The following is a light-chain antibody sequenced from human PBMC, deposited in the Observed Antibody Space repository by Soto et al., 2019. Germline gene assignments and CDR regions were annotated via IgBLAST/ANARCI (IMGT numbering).Light chain of an antibody. J-gene: IGKJ4*01. V-gene: IGKV1-39*01. CDR1: QSIISY. CDR2: AAD. Sequence: IQMTQSPSSLSASVGDRVTITCRASQSIISYLNWYQQKPGKAPKLLIYAADSLQSGVPSRFSGSGSGTDFTLTISSLQPEDFATYYCQQTYSTPLTFGGGTKVDIK. CDR3: QQTYSTPLT.